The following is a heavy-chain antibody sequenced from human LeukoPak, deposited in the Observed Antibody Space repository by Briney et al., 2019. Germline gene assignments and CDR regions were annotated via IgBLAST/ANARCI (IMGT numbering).Heavy chain of an antibody. Sequence: GESLKISCKGSGYSFTSYWIGWVRQMPGKGLGWMGIIYPGDSDTRYSPSFQGQVTISADKSISTAYLQWSSLKASDTATYYCARRGSSGWYGTFYMDVWGKGTTVTVSS. CDR1: GYSFTSYW. J-gene: IGHJ6*03. D-gene: IGHD6-19*01. V-gene: IGHV5-51*01. CDR3: ARRGSSGWYGTFYMDV. CDR2: IYPGDSDT.